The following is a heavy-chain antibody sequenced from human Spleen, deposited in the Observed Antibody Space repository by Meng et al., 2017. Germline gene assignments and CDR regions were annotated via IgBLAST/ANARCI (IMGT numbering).Heavy chain of an antibody. CDR3: ASPRDIVLMVYEYAFDI. D-gene: IGHD2-8*01. CDR1: GYTFTSYD. J-gene: IGHJ3*02. CDR2: MKPNSNNT. V-gene: IGHV1-8*03. Sequence: ASVKVSCKSSGYTFTSYDINWVRQATGQGLEWMGWMKPNSNNTGHPQKFQGRVTITRDTAVSTACMELSTLRSEDTALYYCASPRDIVLMVYEYAFDIWGQWTMVPVSS.